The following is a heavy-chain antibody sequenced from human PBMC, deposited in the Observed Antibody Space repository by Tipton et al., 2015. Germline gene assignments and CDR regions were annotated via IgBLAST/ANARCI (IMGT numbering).Heavy chain of an antibody. D-gene: IGHD2-8*01. CDR3: ATETGNNGYFHY. CDR2: IIAIFGAS. V-gene: IGHV1-69*01. J-gene: IGHJ4*02. CDR1: GGTFSRYP. Sequence: QVQLVQSGAEVKKPGSSVRVSCKASGGTFSRYPISWVRQAPGQGLQWMGGIIAIFGASNYAQKFQGRVTITADESTSTAYMELSSLRSEDTAFYYRATETGNNGYFHYWGQGTLVTVTS.